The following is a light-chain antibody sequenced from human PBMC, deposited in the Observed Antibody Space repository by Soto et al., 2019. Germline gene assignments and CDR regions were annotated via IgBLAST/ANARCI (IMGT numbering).Light chain of an antibody. J-gene: IGKJ5*01. Sequence: EMVLTQYPATLSVSPGERATLSCRASQSVSSNLAWYQQKPGQAPRLLIYGASTRATGIPARFSGSGSGTEFTLTVSSLQSEDFTVYYCQQYKNWPAITFGQGTRLEIK. CDR1: QSVSSN. CDR2: GAS. V-gene: IGKV3D-15*01. CDR3: QQYKNWPAIT.